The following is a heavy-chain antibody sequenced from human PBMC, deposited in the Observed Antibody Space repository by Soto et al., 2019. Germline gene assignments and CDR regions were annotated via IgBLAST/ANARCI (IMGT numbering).Heavy chain of an antibody. CDR3: AIKAGGGEEAATLYNWFDP. D-gene: IGHD2-15*01. CDR1: GGSFSGYY. Sequence: SETLSLTCAVYGGSFSGYYWSWIRQPPGKGLEWIGEINHSGSTNYNPSLKSRVTISVDTSKNQFSLKLSSVTAADTAVYYCAIKAGGGEEAATLYNWFDPWGQGTLVTVSS. V-gene: IGHV4-34*01. CDR2: INHSGST. J-gene: IGHJ5*02.